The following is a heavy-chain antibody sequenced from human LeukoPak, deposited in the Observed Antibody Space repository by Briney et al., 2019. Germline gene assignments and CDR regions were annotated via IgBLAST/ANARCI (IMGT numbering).Heavy chain of an antibody. D-gene: IGHD2-15*01. CDR3: ARGPGYCSGGSCIYFDY. CDR2: INSDGSST. CDR1: GFTFSSYW. J-gene: IGHJ4*02. V-gene: IGHV3-74*01. Sequence: GGSLRLPCAASGFTFSSYWMHWVRQAPGKGLVWVSRINSDGSSTSYADSVKGRFTISRDNAKNTLYLQMNSLRAEDTAVYYCARGPGYCSGGSCIYFDYWGQGTLVTVSS.